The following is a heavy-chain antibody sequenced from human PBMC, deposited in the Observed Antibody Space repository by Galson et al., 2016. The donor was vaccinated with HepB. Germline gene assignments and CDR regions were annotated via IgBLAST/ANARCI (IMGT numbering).Heavy chain of an antibody. V-gene: IGHV7-4-1*02. CDR2: INTNTGNP. Sequence: SVKVSCKASGYTFTSYAMNWVRQAPGQGLEWMGWINTNTGNPTYAQGFTGRFVFSLDTSVTTAYLQINSLKAEDTAVYYCARDVVVTTPRANWFDPWGPGTLVTVSS. D-gene: IGHD2-21*02. CDR3: ARDVVVTTPRANWFDP. J-gene: IGHJ5*02. CDR1: GYTFTSYA.